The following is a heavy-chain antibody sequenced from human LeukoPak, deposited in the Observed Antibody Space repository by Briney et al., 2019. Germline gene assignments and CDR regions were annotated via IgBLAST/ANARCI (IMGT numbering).Heavy chain of an antibody. J-gene: IGHJ5*02. V-gene: IGHV3-23*01. CDR1: GFAFSSYT. D-gene: IGHD1-26*01. Sequence: PGGSLRLSCAASGFAFSSYTMSWVRQTPGKGLEWVSSVGSNGATTYYADSVKGRFTISRDNSKNSLYLQMIGLRAEDTARYHCAKDAVGGGSSLINWFDPWGQGVMVTVSS. CDR3: AKDAVGGGSSLINWFDP. CDR2: VGSNGATT.